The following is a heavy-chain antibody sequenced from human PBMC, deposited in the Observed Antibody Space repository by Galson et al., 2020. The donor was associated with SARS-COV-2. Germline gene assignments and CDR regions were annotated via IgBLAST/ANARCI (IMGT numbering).Heavy chain of an antibody. CDR3: ARVGDISGANYFDP. J-gene: IGHJ5*02. D-gene: IGHD3-22*01. V-gene: IGHV7-4-1*02. CDR2: INTNTGNP. CDR1: GYTFTSYG. Sequence: ASVKVSCKASGYTFTSYGINWVRQAPGQGLEWMGWINTNTGNPTYAQGFTGRFVFSLDTSVNTAYLEISSLKAEDTAVYYCARVGDISGANYFDPWGQGSLVTVSS.